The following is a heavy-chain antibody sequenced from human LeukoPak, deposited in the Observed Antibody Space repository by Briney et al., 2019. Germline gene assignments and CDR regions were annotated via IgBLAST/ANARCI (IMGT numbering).Heavy chain of an antibody. J-gene: IGHJ3*02. CDR2: IIPIFGSA. V-gene: IGHV1-69*13. Sequence: SVKVSCKASGGTFSSYAISWVRQAPGQGLEWMGGIIPIFGSANYAQKFQGRVTVTADESTSTAYMELSSLRSEDTAVYYCARASDDFWSGYWGAFDIWGQGTMVTVSS. D-gene: IGHD3-3*01. CDR3: ARASDDFWSGYWGAFDI. CDR1: GGTFSSYA.